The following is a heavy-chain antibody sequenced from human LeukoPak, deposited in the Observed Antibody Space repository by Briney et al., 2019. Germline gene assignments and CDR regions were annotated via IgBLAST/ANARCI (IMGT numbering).Heavy chain of an antibody. D-gene: IGHD3-9*01. CDR1: GGSISSYY. V-gene: IGHV4-59*01. J-gene: IGHJ4*02. Sequence: KTSETLSLTCTVSGGSISSYYWSWLRQPPGKGREWIGYIYYRGSTNYNPSLKSRVTISVDTSKNQFSLKLSSVTASYTAVYYCARDHDILTGYFDYWGQGTLVTVSS. CDR2: IYYRGST. CDR3: ARDHDILTGYFDY.